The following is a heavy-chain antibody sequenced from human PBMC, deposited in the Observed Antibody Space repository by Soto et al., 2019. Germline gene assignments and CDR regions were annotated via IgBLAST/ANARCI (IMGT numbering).Heavy chain of an antibody. CDR3: ARDFHDSSLDY. CDR2: IYLSGST. CDR1: GGSISSGNW. D-gene: IGHD3-22*01. J-gene: IGHJ4*02. Sequence: QVQLQESVPGLVRPSGTMSLTCAVSGGSISSGNWWTWVRQPPGKGLEWIGEIYLSGSTNYNPSLKSRVTMSVDKSKNQFSLKLSSVTAADTAFYYWARDFHDSSLDYWGQGILVTVSS. V-gene: IGHV4-4*02.